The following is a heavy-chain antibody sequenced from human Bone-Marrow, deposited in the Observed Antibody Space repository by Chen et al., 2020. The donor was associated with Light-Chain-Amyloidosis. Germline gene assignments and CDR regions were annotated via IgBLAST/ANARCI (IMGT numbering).Heavy chain of an antibody. CDR1: GDSVTSISAT. CDR2: TYYRSKWYK. Sequence: QVQLQQSGPGLVKPSQTLSLTCAISGDSVTSISATWNWIRQSPSRGLEWLGRTYYRSKWYKDYAVSVKSRITINPDTSKNQFSLQLNSVTPEDTAVYYCAKWGTFWSGDYTGGYFDYWGQGTLVIVSS. V-gene: IGHV6-1*01. J-gene: IGHJ4*02. D-gene: IGHD3-3*01. CDR3: AKWGTFWSGDYTGGYFDY.